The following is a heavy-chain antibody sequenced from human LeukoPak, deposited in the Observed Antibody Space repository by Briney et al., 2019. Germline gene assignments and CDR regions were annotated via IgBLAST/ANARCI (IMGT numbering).Heavy chain of an antibody. CDR3: ARYYYDNPITG. CDR1: GFTFSSYG. J-gene: IGHJ4*02. Sequence: GGSLRLSCAASGFTFSSYGMHWVRQAPGKGLEWVAVISYDGTYKYYAGSVKGRFTISRDNAKNSLYLQMNSLRAEDTAVYYCARYYYDNPITGWGQGTLVTVSS. D-gene: IGHD3-22*01. CDR2: ISYDGTYK. V-gene: IGHV3-30*03.